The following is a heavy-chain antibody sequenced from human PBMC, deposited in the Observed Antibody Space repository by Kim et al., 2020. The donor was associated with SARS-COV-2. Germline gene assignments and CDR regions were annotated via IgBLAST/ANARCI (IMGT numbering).Heavy chain of an antibody. Sequence: GGSLRLFCAASGFSFSSFAMTWVRQASGKGLEGKGLEWVSTISGRGDSSYYADSVEGRFTISRDNSKNTLYLHMSSLRADDTALYYCAKERVVPATGDAFDIWVQGTMVTVAS. D-gene: IGHD2-15*01. J-gene: IGHJ3*02. CDR1: GFSFSSFA. CDR2: ISGRGDSS. V-gene: IGHV3-23*01. CDR3: AKERVVPATGDAFDI.